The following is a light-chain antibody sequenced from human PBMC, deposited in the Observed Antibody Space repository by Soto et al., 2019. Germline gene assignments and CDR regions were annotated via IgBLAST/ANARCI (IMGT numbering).Light chain of an antibody. CDR1: QSVLYSSNNKNY. CDR2: WAS. V-gene: IGKV4-1*01. Sequence: DIVMTQSPDSLAVSLGERATINCKSSQSVLYSSNNKNYLAWYQQKPRQPPKLLIYWASTRESGVPDRFSGSGSGTDFTLTINSLQAEDVAVYYCQQYLNTPYTFGQGTKLEIK. J-gene: IGKJ2*01. CDR3: QQYLNTPYT.